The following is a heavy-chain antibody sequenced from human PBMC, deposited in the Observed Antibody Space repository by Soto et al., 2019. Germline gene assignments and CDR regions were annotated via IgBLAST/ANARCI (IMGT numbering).Heavy chain of an antibody. D-gene: IGHD3-10*01. V-gene: IGHV4-59*01. J-gene: IGHJ3*01. CDR3: ARVWGGAFEF. CDR1: GGSISSYY. CDR2: IYYSGST. Sequence: SETLSLTCTVSGGSISSYYWSWIRQPPGKGLEWIGYIYYSGSTNYNPSLKSRVTISVDTSKNQFSLKLSSVTAADTAVYYCARVWGGAFEFWGQGTLVTVSS.